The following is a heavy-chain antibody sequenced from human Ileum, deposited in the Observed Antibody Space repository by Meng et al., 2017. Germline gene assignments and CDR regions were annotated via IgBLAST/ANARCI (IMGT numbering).Heavy chain of an antibody. CDR3: ARDGDDYYDSSGYWLFDY. CDR2: IYTSGST. J-gene: IGHJ4*02. CDR1: GGSISSYY. Sequence: GSLRLSCTVSGGSISSYYWSWIRQPAGKGLEWIGRIYTSGSTNYNPSLKSRVTMSVDTSKNQFSLKLSSVTAADTAVYYCARDGDDYYDSSGYWLFDYWGQGTRVTVSS. V-gene: IGHV4-4*07. D-gene: IGHD3-22*01.